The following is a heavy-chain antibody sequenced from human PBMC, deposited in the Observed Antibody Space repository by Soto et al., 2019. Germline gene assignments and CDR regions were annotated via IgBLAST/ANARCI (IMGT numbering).Heavy chain of an antibody. CDR2: INHSGST. V-gene: IGHV4-34*01. D-gene: IGHD2-8*02. CDR1: GGSFSGYY. CDR3: ARDKITGLFDY. J-gene: IGHJ4*02. Sequence: QVQLQQWGAGLLKPSETLSLTCAVYGGSFSGYYWTWLRQPPGTGLVWIGEINHSGSTNYNPSLKSRVTISVDTSKNQFSLKLTSVTAADTAVYYCARDKITGLFDYWGQGPLVTVSS.